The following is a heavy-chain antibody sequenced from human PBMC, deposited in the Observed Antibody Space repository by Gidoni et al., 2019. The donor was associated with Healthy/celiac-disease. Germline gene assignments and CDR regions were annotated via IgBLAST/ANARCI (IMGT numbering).Heavy chain of an antibody. D-gene: IGHD3-22*01. CDR3: AHRPKRITMIVAPGDYFDY. CDR1: GFSLSTSGVG. Sequence: QITLKESGPTLVKPTQTLTLTCTFSGFSLSTSGVGVGWIRQPPGKALEWLALIYWNDDKRYSPSLKSRLTITKDTSKNQVVLTMTNMDPVDTATYYCAHRPKRITMIVAPGDYFDYWGQGTLVTVSS. J-gene: IGHJ4*02. V-gene: IGHV2-5*01. CDR2: IYWNDDK.